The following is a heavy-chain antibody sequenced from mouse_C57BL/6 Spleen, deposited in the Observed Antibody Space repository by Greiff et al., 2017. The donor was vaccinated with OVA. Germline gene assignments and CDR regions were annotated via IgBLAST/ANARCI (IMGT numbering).Heavy chain of an antibody. J-gene: IGHJ3*01. Sequence: VQLQQSGAELVRPGTSVKVSCKASGYAFTNYLIEWVKQRPGQGLEWIGEINPGSGGTNYNEQFKGKATLTADKSSSTAYMQLSSLTSEDSAIYFDSREWFSTVTTTWCAYWGQGTLVTVSA. CDR1: GYAFTNYL. CDR2: INPGSGGT. CDR3: SREWFSTVTTTWCAY. D-gene: IGHD2-12*01. V-gene: IGHV1-54*01.